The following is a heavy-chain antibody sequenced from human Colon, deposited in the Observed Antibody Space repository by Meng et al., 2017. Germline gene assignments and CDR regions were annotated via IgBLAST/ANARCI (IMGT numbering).Heavy chain of an antibody. CDR2: ISRDSSTI. CDR3: VRDQGDYSAY. CDR1: GFSLSDYY. D-gene: IGHD1-26*01. J-gene: IGHJ4*02. V-gene: IGHV3-11*01. Sequence: GPRVESGGGLVKPGGSVRLSCAASGFSLSDYYMSWIRQAPGKGLEWVSYISRDSSTIYQADSVEGRFTISRDNGKNSLYLQMNNLRAEDTAVYYCVRDQGDYSAYWGQGTLVTVSS.